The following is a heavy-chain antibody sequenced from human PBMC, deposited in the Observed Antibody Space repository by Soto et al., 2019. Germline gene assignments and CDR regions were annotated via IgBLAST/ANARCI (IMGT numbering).Heavy chain of an antibody. CDR2: VSPIFGTA. CDR3: ARDSKEEYSSSSAGWYFDY. D-gene: IGHD6-6*01. V-gene: IGHV1-69*13. Sequence: SVKVSCKASGGTFSSYAISWVRQAPGQGLEWMGGVSPIFGTANYAKKFQGRVTITADESTSTAYMALSSLRSEDTAVYYCARDSKEEYSSSSAGWYFDYWGQGTLVTVSS. CDR1: GGTFSSYA. J-gene: IGHJ4*02.